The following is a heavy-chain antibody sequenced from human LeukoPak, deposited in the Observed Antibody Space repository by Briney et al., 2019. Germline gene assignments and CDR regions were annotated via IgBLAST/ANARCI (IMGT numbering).Heavy chain of an antibody. CDR2: IYTSGST. Sequence: SQTLSLTCTVSGGSVSSGSYFWTWIRQPAGKGLEWIGRIYTSGSTNYNPSLKSRVTISVDTSKNHFSLKLSSVTAADTAVYYCARGGGYSGYDSLYYFDYWGQGTLVTVSS. CDR3: ARGGGYSGYDSLYYFDY. D-gene: IGHD5-12*01. V-gene: IGHV4-61*02. J-gene: IGHJ4*02. CDR1: GGSVSSGSYF.